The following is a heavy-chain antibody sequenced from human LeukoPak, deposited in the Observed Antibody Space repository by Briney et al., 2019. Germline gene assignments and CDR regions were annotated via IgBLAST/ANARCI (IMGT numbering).Heavy chain of an antibody. CDR2: IGTAGNYI. V-gene: IGHV3-21*01. CDR1: GFTFSDYT. Sequence: GSLRLSCAASGFTFSDYTMNWVRRAPGKGLEWLSSIGTAGNYIFYADSVQGRFTISRDNANDSLYLEMKSLRVEDTATYYCATNLFCASASCLWGQGTLVTVSS. D-gene: IGHD2-2*01. CDR3: ATNLFCASASCL. J-gene: IGHJ4*02.